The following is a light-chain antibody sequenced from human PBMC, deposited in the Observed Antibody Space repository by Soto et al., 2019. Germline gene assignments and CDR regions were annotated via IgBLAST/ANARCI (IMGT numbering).Light chain of an antibody. CDR3: QKYNSYWT. CDR2: KAS. Sequence: DIQMTQSPSTLSASVGDRVTITCRASQSISSWLAWYQQKPGKAPKLLVEKASSLESGGPSRFSGSGSGTQFSLTITTMQPDDFATYYYQKYNSYWTFGQGTKVEI. CDR1: QSISSW. V-gene: IGKV1-5*03. J-gene: IGKJ1*01.